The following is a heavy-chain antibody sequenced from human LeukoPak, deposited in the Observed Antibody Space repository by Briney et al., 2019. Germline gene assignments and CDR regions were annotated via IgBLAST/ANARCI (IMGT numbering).Heavy chain of an antibody. V-gene: IGHV4-59*01. CDR1: GGSISSYY. CDR3: ARDTMVRGVD. D-gene: IGHD3-10*01. J-gene: IGHJ4*02. CDR2: IYYSGST. Sequence: SETLSLTCTVSGGSISSYYWSWIRQPPGKGLEWIGYIYYSGSTNYNPSLKSRVTISVDTPKNQFSLKLSSVTAADTAVYYCARDTMVRGVDWGQGTLVTVSS.